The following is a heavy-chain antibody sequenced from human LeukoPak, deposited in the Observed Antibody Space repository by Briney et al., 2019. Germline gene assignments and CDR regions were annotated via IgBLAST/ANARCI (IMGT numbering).Heavy chain of an antibody. CDR1: GYSFTSYW. V-gene: IGHV5-51*01. CDR3: ARRGPAGYYSLNYFDY. Sequence: GESLKFSCKGSGYSFTSYWIGWVRQMPGKGLEWMGIIYPGDSDTRYSPSFQGQVTISADKSISTAYLQWSSLKASDTAMYYCARRGPAGYYSLNYFDYWGRGTLVTVSS. CDR2: IYPGDSDT. J-gene: IGHJ4*02. D-gene: IGHD3-9*01.